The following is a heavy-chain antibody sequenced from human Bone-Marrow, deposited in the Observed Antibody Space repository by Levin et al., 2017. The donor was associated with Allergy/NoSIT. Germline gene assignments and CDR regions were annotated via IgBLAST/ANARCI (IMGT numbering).Heavy chain of an antibody. CDR1: EFIASSTY. V-gene: IGHV3-53*01. J-gene: IGHJ4*02. Sequence: GGSLRLSCTASEFIASSTYMSWVRQAPGKGLEWVSVIYSGGDTYYADSVKGRFTISRDNSKNTMYLQMNSLRAEDTAVYYCARGGKFDDYWGQGTLVTVSS. CDR2: IYSGGDT. CDR3: ARGGKFDDY. D-gene: IGHD3-10*01.